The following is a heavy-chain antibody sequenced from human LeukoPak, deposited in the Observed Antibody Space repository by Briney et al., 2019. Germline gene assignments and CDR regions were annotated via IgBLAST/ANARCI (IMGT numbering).Heavy chain of an antibody. Sequence: SETLSLTCTVSGGSISSSSYYWGWIRQPPGKGLEWIGSIYYSGSTYYNPSLKSRVTISVDTSKNQFSLKLSSVTAADTAVYYCARRSETAAGDYYFDYWGRGTLVTVSS. CDR1: GGSISSSSYY. V-gene: IGHV4-39*01. D-gene: IGHD6-13*01. J-gene: IGHJ4*02. CDR3: ARRSETAAGDYYFDY. CDR2: IYYSGST.